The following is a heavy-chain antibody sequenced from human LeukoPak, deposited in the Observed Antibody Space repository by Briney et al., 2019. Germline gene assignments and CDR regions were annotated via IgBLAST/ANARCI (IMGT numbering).Heavy chain of an antibody. J-gene: IGHJ4*02. CDR2: ISSSSSYI. CDR3: ARAESYYYDSSGYYPDY. CDR1: GFTFSSYS. V-gene: IGHV3-21*01. D-gene: IGHD3-22*01. Sequence: GGSLRLSCAASGFTFSSYSMNWVRQAPGKGLEWVSFISSSSSYIYYADSVKGRFTISRDNAKNSLYLQMNSLRAEDTAVYYCARAESYYYDSSGYYPDYWGQGTLVTVSS.